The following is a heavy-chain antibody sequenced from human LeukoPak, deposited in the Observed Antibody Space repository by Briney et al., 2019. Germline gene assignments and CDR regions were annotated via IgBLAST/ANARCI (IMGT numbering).Heavy chain of an antibody. CDR3: AKPYSSGWYVWYFDY. V-gene: IGHV3-23*01. CDR2: ISGSGGST. CDR1: GFTFSSYA. J-gene: IGHJ4*02. D-gene: IGHD6-19*01. Sequence: GGSLRLSCAASGFTFSSYAMSWVRQAPGKGLEWASAISGSGGSTYYADSVKGRFTISRDNSKNTLYLQMNSLRAEDTAVYYCAKPYSSGWYVWYFDYWGQGTLVTVSS.